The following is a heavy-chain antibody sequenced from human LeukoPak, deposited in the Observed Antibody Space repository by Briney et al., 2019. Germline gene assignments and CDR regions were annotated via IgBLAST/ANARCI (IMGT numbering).Heavy chain of an antibody. CDR1: GYTFTSYG. V-gene: IGHV1-18*01. CDR3: ARDRDQLRRYYYYGMDV. D-gene: IGHD2-2*01. J-gene: IGHJ6*02. Sequence: GASVKVTCKASGYTFTSYGISWVRQAPGQGLEWMGWISAYNGNTNYAQKLQGRVIMTTDTSTSTAYMELRSLRSDDTAVYYCARDRDQLRRYYYYGMDVWGQGTTVTVSS. CDR2: ISAYNGNT.